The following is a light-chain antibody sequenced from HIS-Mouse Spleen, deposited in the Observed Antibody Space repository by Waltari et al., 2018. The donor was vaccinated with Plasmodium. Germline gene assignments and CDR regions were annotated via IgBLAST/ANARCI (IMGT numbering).Light chain of an antibody. Sequence: SYELTQPPSVSVSPGQTARITCPGNLCPKKYYYLSQQKAGQAPVLVIYEDRKRPSGIPERFSGSSSGTMATLTISGAQVEDEADYYCYSTDSSGNHRVFGGGTKLTVL. CDR3: YSTDSSGNHRV. J-gene: IGLJ3*02. CDR1: LCPKKY. V-gene: IGLV3-10*01. CDR2: EDR.